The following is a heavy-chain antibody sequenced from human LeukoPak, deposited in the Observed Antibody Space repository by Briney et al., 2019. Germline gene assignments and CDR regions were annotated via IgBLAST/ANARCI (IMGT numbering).Heavy chain of an antibody. D-gene: IGHD2-15*01. CDR1: GFTVSSNY. CDR3: ARDTRGFDY. Sequence: GGSLRLSCAASGFTVSSNYMSWVRQAPGKGLEWVAVIYSGGSTYYADFGKGRFTISRDNSRNTLYLQMNSLRAEDTAVYYCARDTRGFDYWGQGTLVTVSS. CDR2: IYSGGST. J-gene: IGHJ4*02. V-gene: IGHV3-66*02.